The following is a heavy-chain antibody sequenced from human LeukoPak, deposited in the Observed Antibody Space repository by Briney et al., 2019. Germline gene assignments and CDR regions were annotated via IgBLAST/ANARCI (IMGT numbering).Heavy chain of an antibody. J-gene: IGHJ5*02. Sequence: PGGSLRLSCAASGFTFSEYYMSWIRQAPGKGLEWVSYISSSGSTIYYADSVKGRFTISRDNAKNSLYLQMNSLRAEDTAVYYCVKDPRYWTNGVCFKGFDPWGQGTLVTVSS. CDR1: GFTFSEYY. V-gene: IGHV3-11*01. CDR3: VKDPRYWTNGVCFKGFDP. CDR2: ISSSGSTI. D-gene: IGHD2-8*01.